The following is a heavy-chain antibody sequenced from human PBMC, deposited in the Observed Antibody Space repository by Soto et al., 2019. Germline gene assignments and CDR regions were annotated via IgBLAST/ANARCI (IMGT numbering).Heavy chain of an antibody. CDR2: INPSGGST. Sequence: QVQLVQSGAEVKKPGASVKVSCKASGYTFTSYYMHWVRQAPGQGLEWMGIINPSGGSTSYAQKFPGRVTMTRDSSTSTVYMELSSLRSEDTAVYYCARDQIRRVVTPSVHFDYWGQGTLVTVSS. CDR1: GYTFTSYY. V-gene: IGHV1-46*01. J-gene: IGHJ4*02. CDR3: ARDQIRRVVTPSVHFDY. D-gene: IGHD2-21*02.